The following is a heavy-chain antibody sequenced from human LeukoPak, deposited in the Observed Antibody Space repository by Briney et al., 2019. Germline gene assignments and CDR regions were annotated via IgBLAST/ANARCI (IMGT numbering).Heavy chain of an antibody. CDR3: ARGLHDRSWYGAH. D-gene: IGHD6-13*01. Sequence: PGGPLRLSCAASGFTFSDYTMQWVRQAPGKGLEWVALLPPDGSYQYYADSLKGRFTISRDNFKNALYLQMNSLRLEDTAVYYCARGLHDRSWYGAHWGQGTLLSVSS. J-gene: IGHJ4*02. V-gene: IGHV3-30*04. CDR1: GFTFSDYT. CDR2: LPPDGSYQ.